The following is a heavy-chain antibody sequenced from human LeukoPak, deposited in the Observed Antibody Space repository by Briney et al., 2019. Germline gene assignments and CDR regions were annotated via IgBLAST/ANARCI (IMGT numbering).Heavy chain of an antibody. Sequence: TGGSLRLSCAASGFTYSSHARSWARQAPGKGLEWVSVISGSGGNTYYADSVKGRFTISRDNSKDTLFLQMNSLRAEDTAVYYCAKVTSWSFTWGQGTLVTVSS. J-gene: IGHJ5*02. CDR2: ISGSGGNT. CDR3: AKVTSWSFT. CDR1: GFTYSSHA. V-gene: IGHV3-23*01. D-gene: IGHD2-2*01.